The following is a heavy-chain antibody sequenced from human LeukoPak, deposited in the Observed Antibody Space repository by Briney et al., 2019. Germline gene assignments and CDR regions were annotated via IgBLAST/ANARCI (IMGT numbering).Heavy chain of an antibody. J-gene: IGHJ4*02. CDR3: ARGDDILTGRFDY. Sequence: ASVKVSCKASGGTFSSYAISWVRQAPGQGLEWMGGIIPIIGTANYAQKFQGRVTITADESTSTAYMELSSLRSEDTAVYYCARGDDILTGRFDYWGQGTLVTVSS. CDR1: GGTFSSYA. D-gene: IGHD3-9*01. CDR2: IIPIIGTA. V-gene: IGHV1-69*13.